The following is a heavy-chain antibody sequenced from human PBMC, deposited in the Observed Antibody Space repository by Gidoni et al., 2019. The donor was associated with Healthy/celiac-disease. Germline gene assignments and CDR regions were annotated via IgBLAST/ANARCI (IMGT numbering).Heavy chain of an antibody. D-gene: IGHD3-10*01. V-gene: IGHV1-8*01. J-gene: IGHJ4*02. CDR3: ARGEFTMVRGVIMGLGCGY. Sequence: QVQLVQSGAEVKKPGASVKVSCKASGSTFTSYDINWVRQATGQGLEWVGWMNPNSGNTGYAQKFQGRGTMTRNTSISTAYMELSSLRSEDTAVYYCARGEFTMVRGVIMGLGCGYWGQGTLVTVSS. CDR2: MNPNSGNT. CDR1: GSTFTSYD.